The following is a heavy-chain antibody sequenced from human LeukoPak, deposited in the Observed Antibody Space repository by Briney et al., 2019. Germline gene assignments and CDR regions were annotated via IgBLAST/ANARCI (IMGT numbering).Heavy chain of an antibody. CDR3: ARGRGYSYGWIGEKLLDY. Sequence: PGASLRLSCAASGFTFSIYWMHWARQAPGKGLVWVPRINSDGSSTSYADSVKGRFTISRDNAKTTLYLQMNRLRAEDTAVYYCARGRGYSYGWIGEKLLDYWGQGTLVTVSS. CDR2: INSDGSST. D-gene: IGHD5-18*01. CDR1: GFTFSIYW. J-gene: IGHJ4*02. V-gene: IGHV3-74*01.